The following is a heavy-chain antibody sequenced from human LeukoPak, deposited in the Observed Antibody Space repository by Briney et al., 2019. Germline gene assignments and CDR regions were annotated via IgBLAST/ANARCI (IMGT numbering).Heavy chain of an antibody. J-gene: IGHJ4*02. D-gene: IGHD3-10*01. V-gene: IGHV1-2*02. Sequence: SSVKVSCKASGYTFTGYYMHWVRQAPGQGLEWMVWINPNSGGTNHAQKFQGGVTMTRDTSISKAYMELSRLRSDDTAVYYCARDRVTMVRGVISYFDYWGQGTLVTVSS. CDR3: ARDRVTMVRGVISYFDY. CDR1: GYTFTGYY. CDR2: INPNSGGT.